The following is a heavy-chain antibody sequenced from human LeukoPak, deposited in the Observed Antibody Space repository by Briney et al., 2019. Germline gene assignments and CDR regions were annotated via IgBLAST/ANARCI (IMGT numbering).Heavy chain of an antibody. CDR1: GGTFSSYA. J-gene: IGHJ6*02. D-gene: IGHD6-13*01. CDR2: IVPIFGTA. CDR3: ARAIAAAGYYYYGMDV. V-gene: IGHV1-69*13. Sequence: SVKVSCKASGGTFSSYAISWVRQAPGQGLEWMGGIVPIFGTANYAQKFQGRVTITADESTSTAYMELSSLRSDDTAVYYCARAIAAAGYYYYGMDVWGQGTTVTVSS.